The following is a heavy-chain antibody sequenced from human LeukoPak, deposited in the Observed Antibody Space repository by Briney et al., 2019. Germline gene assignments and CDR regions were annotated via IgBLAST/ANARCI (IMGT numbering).Heavy chain of an antibody. D-gene: IGHD3-22*01. CDR2: ISYEGRKK. Sequence: PGGALRLSCTASGWTFSSYAMHGVRQAPGKGLDGVGFISYEGRKKYYADSFKGGFTISSDNSKNTLYLQTNSLRAEDTDVYYCASGGHGYDSRGYYLWGQGPLVTVSS. V-gene: IGHV3-30*04. CDR1: GWTFSSYA. J-gene: IGHJ1*01. CDR3: ASGGHGYDSRGYYL.